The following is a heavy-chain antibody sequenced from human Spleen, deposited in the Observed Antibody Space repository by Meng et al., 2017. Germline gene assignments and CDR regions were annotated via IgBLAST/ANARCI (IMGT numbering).Heavy chain of an antibody. J-gene: IGHJ4*02. CDR3: ARESGNYDFLTGYFLHYFEY. V-gene: IGHV4-4*07. CDR1: GGSSSGNY. CDR2: VYSSGTS. Sequence: GSLRPSCAVYGGSSSGNYWSWIRQPAGKGLEWIGRVYSSGTSHYNPSLKSRVTISIDTSRYQFSLYLNSATAADTAVYYCARESGNYDFLTGYFLHYFEYWGQGTPVTVSS. D-gene: IGHD3-9*01.